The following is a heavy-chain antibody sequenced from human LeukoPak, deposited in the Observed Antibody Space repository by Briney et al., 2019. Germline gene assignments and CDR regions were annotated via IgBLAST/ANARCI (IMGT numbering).Heavy chain of an antibody. J-gene: IGHJ5*02. CDR2: INPNSGGT. Sequence: ASVKVSCKASGYTFISYSMNWVRQAPGQGLEWMGWINPNSGGTNYAQKFQGRVTMTRDTSISTAYMELSRLRSDDTAVYYCARDRDIAAAGTGWFDPWGQGTLVTVSS. CDR1: GYTFISYS. V-gene: IGHV1-2*02. CDR3: ARDRDIAAAGTGWFDP. D-gene: IGHD6-13*01.